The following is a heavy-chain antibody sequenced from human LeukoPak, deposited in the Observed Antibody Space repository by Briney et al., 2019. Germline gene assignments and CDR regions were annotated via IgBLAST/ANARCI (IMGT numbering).Heavy chain of an antibody. CDR3: ARDFKAVGSGAPFDP. D-gene: IGHD3-3*01. Sequence: GGSLRLSSAASGFTFSSYAMHWVRQAPGKGLEWVAVISYDGSNKYYADSVKGRFTISRDNSKNTLYLQMNSLRAEDTAVYYCARDFKAVGSGAPFDPWGQGTLVTVSS. J-gene: IGHJ5*02. V-gene: IGHV3-30*04. CDR1: GFTFSSYA. CDR2: ISYDGSNK.